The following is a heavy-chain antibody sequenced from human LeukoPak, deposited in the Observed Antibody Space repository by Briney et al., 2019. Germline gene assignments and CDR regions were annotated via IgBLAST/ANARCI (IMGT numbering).Heavy chain of an antibody. CDR2: INGDGSGA. V-gene: IGHV3-74*01. CDR1: GFTFSNYW. CDR3: ARDGSLPDY. Sequence: PGGSLRLSCAASGFTFSNYWMHWVRQAPGKGLVWVSRINGDGSGAIYADSVKGRFTISRDNAKNTLYLQMNSLRVEDTAVYYCARDGSLPDYWGQGTLVTASS. D-gene: IGHD2-15*01. J-gene: IGHJ4*02.